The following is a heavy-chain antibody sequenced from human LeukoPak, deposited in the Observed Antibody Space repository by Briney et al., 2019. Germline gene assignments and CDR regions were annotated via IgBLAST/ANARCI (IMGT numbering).Heavy chain of an antibody. Sequence: PGGSLRLSCAASGSTFGNYYMSWVRQAPGKGLEWVASIKHDGSEKYYVDSVRGRFTISRDNTKNSLYLQMSSLRAEDTAVYYCATDRGWRTSGYYLYYFEYWGQGTLVTFSS. J-gene: IGHJ4*02. CDR1: GSTFGNYY. V-gene: IGHV3-7*01. D-gene: IGHD3-3*01. CDR2: IKHDGSEK. CDR3: ATDRGWRTSGYYLYYFEY.